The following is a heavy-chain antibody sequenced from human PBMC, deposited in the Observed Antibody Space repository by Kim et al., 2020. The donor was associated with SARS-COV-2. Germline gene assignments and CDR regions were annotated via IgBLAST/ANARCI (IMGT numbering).Heavy chain of an antibody. CDR3: AKVYNILTGYFDPSPFQY. J-gene: IGHJ4*02. D-gene: IGHD3-9*01. CDR2: ISYDGSDK. V-gene: IGHV3-30*18. CDR1: GFTFSNYV. Sequence: GGSLRLSCAASGFTFSNYVMHWVRQAPGKGLEWVAVISYDGSDKYYADSVKGRFTISRDNSKKTLYLQMNSLRAEDTAVYYCAKVYNILTGYFDPSPFQYWGQGTLVTVSS.